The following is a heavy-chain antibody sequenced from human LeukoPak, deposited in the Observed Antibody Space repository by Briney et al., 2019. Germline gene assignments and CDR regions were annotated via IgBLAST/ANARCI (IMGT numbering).Heavy chain of an antibody. Sequence: ASVKVSCKVSGYTLTELSMHWVRQAPGKGLEWMGGFDPKDGETIYAQKFRGRVTMTEDTSTDAAYMELSSLRSEDTAVYYCATLAGVRGAIAKNYFDYWAQGTLVTVSS. CDR3: ATLAGVRGAIAKNYFDY. CDR2: FDPKDGET. J-gene: IGHJ4*02. D-gene: IGHD3-10*01. V-gene: IGHV1-24*01. CDR1: GYTLTELS.